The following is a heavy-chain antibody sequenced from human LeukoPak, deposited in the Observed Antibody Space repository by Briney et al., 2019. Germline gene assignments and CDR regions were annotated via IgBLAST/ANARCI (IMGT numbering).Heavy chain of an antibody. V-gene: IGHV3-30*18. CDR3: AKRGELYYYDSSGYSQFDY. CDR1: GFTFSSYG. Sequence: GGSLRLSCAASGFTFSSYGMHWVRQAPGKGLEWMAVISYDGSNKYYADSVKGRFTISRDSSKNTLYLQMNSLRAEDTAVYYCAKRGELYYYDSSGYSQFDYWGQGTLVTVSS. J-gene: IGHJ4*02. D-gene: IGHD3-22*01. CDR2: ISYDGSNK.